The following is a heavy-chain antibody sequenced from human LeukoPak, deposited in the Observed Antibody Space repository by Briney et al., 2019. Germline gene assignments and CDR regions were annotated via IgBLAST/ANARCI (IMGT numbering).Heavy chain of an antibody. D-gene: IGHD4-17*01. V-gene: IGHV3-48*03. Sequence: PGGSLRLSCAASGFTFSSYEMNWVRQAPGKGLEWVSYISSSGSTIYYADSVKGRFTISRDNAKNSLYLQMNSLRAEDTAVYYCARDLLSYGIPFWGQGTLVTVSS. CDR3: ARDLLSYGIPF. CDR1: GFTFSSYE. CDR2: ISSSGSTI. J-gene: IGHJ4*02.